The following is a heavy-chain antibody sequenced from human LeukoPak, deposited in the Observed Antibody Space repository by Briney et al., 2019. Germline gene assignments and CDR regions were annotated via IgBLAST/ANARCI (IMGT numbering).Heavy chain of an antibody. CDR1: GFTFSSYA. CDR2: IPYDGSNK. CDR3: ARPLVRTRYYFDY. V-gene: IGHV3-30-3*01. Sequence: GGSLRLSCAASGFTFSSYAMHWVRQAPGKGLEWVAVIPYDGSNKYYADSVKGRFTISRDNSKNTLYLQMNSLRAEDTAVYYCARPLVRTRYYFDYWGQGTLVTVSP. D-gene: IGHD2-8*01. J-gene: IGHJ4*02.